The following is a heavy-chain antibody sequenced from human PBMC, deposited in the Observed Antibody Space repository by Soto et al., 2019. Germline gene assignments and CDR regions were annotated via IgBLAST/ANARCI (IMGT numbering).Heavy chain of an antibody. J-gene: IGHJ4*02. Sequence: SVKVSCKASGGTFSSYAISWVRQAPGQGLEWMGGIIPIFGTANYAQKFQGRVTITADKSTSTAYMELSSLRSEDTAVYYCARRASPGSFLAPAYYFDYWGQGTLVTVSS. V-gene: IGHV1-69*06. CDR1: GGTFSSYA. CDR3: ARRASPGSFLAPAYYFDY. D-gene: IGHD3-3*01. CDR2: IIPIFGTA.